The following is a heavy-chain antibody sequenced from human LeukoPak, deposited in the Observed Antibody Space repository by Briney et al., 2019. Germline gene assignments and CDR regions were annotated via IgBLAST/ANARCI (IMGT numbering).Heavy chain of an antibody. D-gene: IGHD6-19*01. CDR1: GGSISSYY. Sequence: SETLSLTCSVSGGSISSYYWSWIRQPPGKGLEWIGYIYYSGSTNYNPSLKSRVTISVDTSKNQFSLKLSSVTAADTAVYYWARVSGWYWFDPWGQGTLVTVSS. CDR2: IYYSGST. J-gene: IGHJ5*02. V-gene: IGHV4-59*01. CDR3: ARVSGWYWFDP.